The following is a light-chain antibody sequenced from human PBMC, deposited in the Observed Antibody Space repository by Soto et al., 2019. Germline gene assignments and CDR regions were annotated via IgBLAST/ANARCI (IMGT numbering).Light chain of an antibody. J-gene: IGLJ3*02. CDR3: AAWYDSRRGLWV. Sequence: QSVLTQPPSASGTPGQRLTISCSGSSSNIGTNYVYWYQQLPGTAPKLLIYSNNQRPSWVPDRFSGSKSGTSASLAISGLRSEDEDDYYCAAWYDSRRGLWVFGGGTKITVL. CDR1: SSNIGTNY. V-gene: IGLV1-47*02. CDR2: SNN.